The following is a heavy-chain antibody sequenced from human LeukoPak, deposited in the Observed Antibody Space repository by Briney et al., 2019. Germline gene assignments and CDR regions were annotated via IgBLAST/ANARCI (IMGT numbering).Heavy chain of an antibody. CDR1: GFIFSSYW. CDR3: ARDRGRTGSSDY. D-gene: IGHD3-10*01. V-gene: IGHV3-7*03. Sequence: PPGGSLRLSCVASGFIFSSYWMSWVRQAPGKGLEWVANIKQDGSQKYYVDSVKGRFTISRDNAKNSLYLQMNSLRAEDTAVCYCARDRGRTGSSDYWGQGILVTV. CDR2: IKQDGSQK. J-gene: IGHJ4*02.